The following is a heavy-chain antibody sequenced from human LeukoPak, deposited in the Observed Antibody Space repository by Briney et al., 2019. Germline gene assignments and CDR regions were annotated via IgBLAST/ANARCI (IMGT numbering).Heavy chain of an antibody. CDR2: VYYNGRT. CDR3: ARRGNGSFYYFDD. J-gene: IGHJ4*02. CDR1: GDSITSRSFY. D-gene: IGHD1-26*01. V-gene: IGHV4-39*02. Sequence: SETLSLTCFVSGDSITSRSFYWGWIRQPPGKNLEWIGNVYYNGRTSYNPSLKTRVTISVDTSRNHFSLKLTSVTAADTAVYYCARRGNGSFYYFDDWSQGTLVTVSS.